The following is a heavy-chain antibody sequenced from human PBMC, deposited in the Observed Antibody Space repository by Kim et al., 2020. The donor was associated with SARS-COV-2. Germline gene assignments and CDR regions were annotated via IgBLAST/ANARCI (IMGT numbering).Heavy chain of an antibody. CDR3: ARRTYTYGYLDY. Sequence: SYNPSLESRVTISVDTSKNQFSLRLSSVTASDTAVYYCARRTYTYGYLDYWGQGTLVTVSS. J-gene: IGHJ4*02. D-gene: IGHD5-18*01. V-gene: IGHV4-39*01.